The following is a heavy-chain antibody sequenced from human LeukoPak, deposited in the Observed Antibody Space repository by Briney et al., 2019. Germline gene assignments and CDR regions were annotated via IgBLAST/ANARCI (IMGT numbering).Heavy chain of an antibody. CDR1: GASISSSNW. Sequence: PSETLSLTCAVSGASISSSNWWNWVRQPPGKGLEWIGEINHSGSTNYNPSLKSRVTISVDTSKNQFSLKLSSVTAADTAVYYCASRYDGSADAFDIWGQGTMVTVSS. D-gene: IGHD3-10*01. CDR3: ASRYDGSADAFDI. CDR2: INHSGST. V-gene: IGHV4-4*02. J-gene: IGHJ3*02.